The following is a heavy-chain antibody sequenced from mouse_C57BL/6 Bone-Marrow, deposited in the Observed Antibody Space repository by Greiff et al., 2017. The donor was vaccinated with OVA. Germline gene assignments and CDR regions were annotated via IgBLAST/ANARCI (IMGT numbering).Heavy chain of an antibody. V-gene: IGHV1-69*01. CDR1: GYTFTSYW. CDR2: IDPSDSYT. CDR3: ARFGYPGAY. Sequence: QVQLQQPGAELVMPGASVKLSCKASGYTFTSYWMHWVKQRPGQGLEWIGEIDPSDSYTNYNQKFKGKSTLTVDKSSSIAYMQLSSLTSEDSAVYYCARFGYPGAYWGQGTLVTVSA. J-gene: IGHJ3*01. D-gene: IGHD2-2*01.